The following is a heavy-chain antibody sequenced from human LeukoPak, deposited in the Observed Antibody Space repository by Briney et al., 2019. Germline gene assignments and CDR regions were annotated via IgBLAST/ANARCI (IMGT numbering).Heavy chain of an antibody. Sequence: GGSLRLSCVASGFTVDTYWMSWVRQAPGKGLEWVAVISYDGSNKYYADSVKGRFTISRDNSKNTLYLQMNSLRAEDTAVYYCARANGAVAGIDAFDIWGQGTMVTVSS. CDR2: ISYDGSNK. V-gene: IGHV3-30*14. J-gene: IGHJ3*02. CDR3: ARANGAVAGIDAFDI. D-gene: IGHD6-19*01. CDR1: GFTVDTYW.